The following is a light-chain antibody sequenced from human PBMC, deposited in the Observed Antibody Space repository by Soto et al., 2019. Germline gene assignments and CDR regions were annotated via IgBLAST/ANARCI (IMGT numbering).Light chain of an antibody. Sequence: QSVLTQPPSASGTPGQRVTISCSGSSSNIGSNSVYWYQQLPGTAPKLLIYRNNQRPSGVPDRFSGSESGPSASLAISGVLSEDEADYYCTAWDDTLRGPLFGGGTKVTVL. J-gene: IGLJ2*01. CDR2: RNN. V-gene: IGLV1-47*01. CDR1: SSNIGSNS. CDR3: TAWDDTLRGPL.